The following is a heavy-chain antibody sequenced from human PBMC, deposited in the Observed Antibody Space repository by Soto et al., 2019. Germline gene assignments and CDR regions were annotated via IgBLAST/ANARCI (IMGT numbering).Heavy chain of an antibody. D-gene: IGHD6-13*01. CDR2: IIPIFGTA. V-gene: IGHV1-69*13. Sequence: SVKVSCKASGGTFSSYAISWVRQAPGQGLEWMGGIIPIFGTANYAQKSQGRVTITADESTSTAYMELSSLRSEDTAVYYCARQLAAAEMLYYYGMDVWGQGTTVTVSS. CDR3: ARQLAAAEMLYYYGMDV. J-gene: IGHJ6*02. CDR1: GGTFSSYA.